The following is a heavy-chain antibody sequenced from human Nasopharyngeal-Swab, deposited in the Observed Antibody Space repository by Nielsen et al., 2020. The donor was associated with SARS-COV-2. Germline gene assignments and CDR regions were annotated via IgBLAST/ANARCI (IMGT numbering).Heavy chain of an antibody. J-gene: IGHJ4*02. CDR1: GDSVSSNNVG. Sequence: LRLSCAISGDSVSSNNVGWNWIRQSPSRGLEWLGRTYYGSKWYNHYAPSVKSRVTIKPDTSKNQFSLQMDSVTPEDSAVYYCAGGFLQTGFDYWGQGTLVTVSS. CDR2: TYYGSKWYN. CDR3: AGGFLQTGFDY. D-gene: IGHD3-9*01. V-gene: IGHV6-1*01.